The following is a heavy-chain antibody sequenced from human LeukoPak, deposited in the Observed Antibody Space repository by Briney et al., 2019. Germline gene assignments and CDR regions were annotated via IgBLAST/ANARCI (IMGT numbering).Heavy chain of an antibody. V-gene: IGHV3-7*01. CDR2: MNQDGSEK. D-gene: IGHD6-19*01. CDR3: ARDPPGLEVAGYDY. J-gene: IGHJ4*02. CDR1: GFNFSTYW. Sequence: GGSLRLSCAVSGFNFSTYWMSWVRQAPGKGLEWVAHMNQDGSEKYYVDSLKGRFTISKDNAKNSLYLQMNSLRAEDTAVYYCARDPPGLEVAGYDYWGQGTLVTVSS.